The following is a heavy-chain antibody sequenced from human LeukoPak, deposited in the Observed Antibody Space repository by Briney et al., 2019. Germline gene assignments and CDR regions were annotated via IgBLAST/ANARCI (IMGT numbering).Heavy chain of an antibody. J-gene: IGHJ6*02. CDR3: AKYPIRRSRDYYYGMDV. Sequence: PGGSLRLSCAGSGFTFSSYPMSWVRQAPGKGLQWVSAISNGGGSAYYADSVKGRFTISRDNSKSTLYLQMNSLRAEDTAVYYCAKYPIRRSRDYYYGMDVWGQGTTVIVSS. CDR1: GFTFSSYP. CDR2: ISNGGGSA. V-gene: IGHV3-23*01. D-gene: IGHD2-21*01.